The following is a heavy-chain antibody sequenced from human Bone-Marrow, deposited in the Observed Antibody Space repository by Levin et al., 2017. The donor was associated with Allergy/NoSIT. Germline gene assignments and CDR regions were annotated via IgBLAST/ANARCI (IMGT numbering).Heavy chain of an antibody. J-gene: IGHJ6*03. D-gene: IGHD6-13*01. Sequence: PVASVKVSCKASGYIFTDYYMHWVRQAPGQGLECMGWINPNTGGTSYSQNFQGRVTMTRDTSISTAYMDLSSLRSDDTAVYYCARGIASGGKTYYYYYMDVWGRGTTVAVSS. CDR2: INPNTGGT. V-gene: IGHV1-2*02. CDR1: GYIFTDYY. CDR3: ARGIASGGKTYYYYYMDV.